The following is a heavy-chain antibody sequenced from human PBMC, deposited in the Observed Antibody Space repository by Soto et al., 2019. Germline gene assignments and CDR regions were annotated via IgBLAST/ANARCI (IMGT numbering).Heavy chain of an antibody. CDR3: AKDRIPYDEISQDWFDP. CDR2: ISYDGSNK. J-gene: IGHJ5*02. Sequence: PGGSMRLSCAASGFTFSSYGMHWVRQAPGKGLEWVAVISYDGSNKYYADSVKGRFTISRDNSKNTLYLQMNSLRAEDTAVYYCAKDRIPYDEISQDWFDPWGQGTLVTVSS. V-gene: IGHV3-30*18. CDR1: GFTFSSYG. D-gene: IGHD5-12*01.